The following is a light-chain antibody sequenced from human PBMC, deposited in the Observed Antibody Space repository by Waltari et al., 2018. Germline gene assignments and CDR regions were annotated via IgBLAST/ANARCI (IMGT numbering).Light chain of an antibody. V-gene: IGKV1-5*03. Sequence: DLQMTQSPSSLSASVGARVTITSRASQSISNYLAWYQQKPGKAPILLIYKASILKSGVSSRFSGSGSGTQFTLTISSLQPGDFATYYCQQYNTYSSFGQGTKLEIK. J-gene: IGKJ2*01. CDR2: KAS. CDR1: QSISNY. CDR3: QQYNTYSS.